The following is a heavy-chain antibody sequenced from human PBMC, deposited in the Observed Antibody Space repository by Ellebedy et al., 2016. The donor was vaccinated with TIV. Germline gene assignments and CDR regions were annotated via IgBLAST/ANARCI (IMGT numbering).Heavy chain of an antibody. V-gene: IGHV4-34*01. CDR1: GGSFSGYY. Sequence: SETLSLXXAVYGGSFSGYYWSWIRQPPGKGLEWIGEINHSGSTNYNPSLKSRVTISVDTSKNQFSLKLSSVTAADTAVYYCARDPGMATENTYYYYYYGMDVWGQGTTVTVSS. CDR3: ARDPGMATENTYYYYYYGMDV. D-gene: IGHD5-24*01. CDR2: INHSGST. J-gene: IGHJ6*02.